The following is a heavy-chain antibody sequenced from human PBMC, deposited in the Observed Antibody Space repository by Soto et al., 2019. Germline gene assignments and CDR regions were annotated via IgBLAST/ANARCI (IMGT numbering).Heavy chain of an antibody. CDR3: ARDMGFFGGIAV. J-gene: IGHJ6*02. V-gene: IGHV4-4*07. CDR1: GGSITSYY. Sequence: ASETLSLTCTVSGGSITSYYWSWIRQPAGKGLEWIGRTYITGDSNYSPSLQSRVTMSLDTSKNQFSLKLSSATAADTAVFYCARDMGFFGGIAVLGPGTTVTVSS. CDR2: TYITGDS. D-gene: IGHD3-3*01.